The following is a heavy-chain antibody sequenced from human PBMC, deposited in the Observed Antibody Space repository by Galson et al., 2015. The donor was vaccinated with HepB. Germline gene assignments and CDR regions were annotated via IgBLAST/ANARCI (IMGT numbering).Heavy chain of an antibody. V-gene: IGHV4-59*01. J-gene: IGHJ2*01. CDR1: GGSISSYY. CDR2: IYYSGST. Sequence: ETLSLTCTVSGGSISSYYWSWIRQPPGKGLEWIGYIYYSGSTNYNPSLKSRVTISVDTSKNQFSLKLSSVTAADTAVYYCARPTGRYYEDWYFDLWGRGTLVTVSS. D-gene: IGHD1-26*01. CDR3: ARPTGRYYEDWYFDL.